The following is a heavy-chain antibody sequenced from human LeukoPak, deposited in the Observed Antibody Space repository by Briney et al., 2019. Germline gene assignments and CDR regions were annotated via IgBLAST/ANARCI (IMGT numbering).Heavy chain of an antibody. V-gene: IGHV4-38-2*01. D-gene: IGHD6-19*01. CDR3: ARTLAFSDWSPWVY. CDR2: IYHSGST. Sequence: ASETLSLTCAVSGYSISSGYYWGWIRQPPGKGLGWIGSIYHSGSTYYNPSLKSRVTISVDTSKNQFSLKLSSVTAADTAVYYCARTLAFSDWSPWVYWGQGTLVTVSS. CDR1: GYSISSGYY. J-gene: IGHJ4*02.